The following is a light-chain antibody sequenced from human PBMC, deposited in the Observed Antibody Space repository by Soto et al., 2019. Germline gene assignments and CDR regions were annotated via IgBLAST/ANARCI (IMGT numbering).Light chain of an antibody. CDR2: GAS. CDR1: QSVTKN. Sequence: EIVMTQSPATLSVSPGERATVSCRASQSVTKNIAWYQQKPGQAPRLLIYGASIRATGIPARFCGGGPGTKFTLIISSLQSEDFAVYYCQQYNNWPPITFGQGTRLEIK. J-gene: IGKJ5*01. CDR3: QQYNNWPPIT. V-gene: IGKV3D-15*01.